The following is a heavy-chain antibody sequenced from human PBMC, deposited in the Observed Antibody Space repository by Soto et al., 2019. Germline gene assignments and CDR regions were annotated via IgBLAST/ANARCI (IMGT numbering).Heavy chain of an antibody. CDR1: GGSFSGYY. CDR2: INHSGST. D-gene: IGHD2-8*02. J-gene: IGHJ4*02. Sequence: SETLSLTCAVYGGSFSGYYWTWIRQPPGTGLEWIGEINHSGSTNYNPSLKSRVTISVDTSKNQFSLKLTSVTAADTAVYYCARDKITGLFDYWGQGTLVAVSS. V-gene: IGHV4-34*01. CDR3: ARDKITGLFDY.